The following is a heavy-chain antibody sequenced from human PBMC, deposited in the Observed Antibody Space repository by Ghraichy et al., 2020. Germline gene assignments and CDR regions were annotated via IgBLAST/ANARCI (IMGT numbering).Heavy chain of an antibody. V-gene: IGHV3-7*03. Sequence: GGSLRLSCEASGFSFSNFWMNWVGQGPGMWLEWVANISPDGTTRRCVDSVKGRFTVSRDNAENSLYLHLSSLRVEDTAIYYCAAYVGTSAYWGHGTLITVSS. J-gene: IGHJ4*03. CDR3: AAYVGTSAY. CDR1: GFSFSNFW. D-gene: IGHD3-10*02. CDR2: ISPDGTTR.